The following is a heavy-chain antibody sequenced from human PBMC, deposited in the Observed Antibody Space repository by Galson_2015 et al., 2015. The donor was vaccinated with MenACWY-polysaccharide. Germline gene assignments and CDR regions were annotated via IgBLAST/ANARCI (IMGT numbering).Heavy chain of an antibody. D-gene: IGHD2-15*01. CDR1: GFTFSSYW. CDR2: TNGDGGAT. J-gene: IGHJ5*02. CDR3: ARAGAKYCRGGNCFFNWFDP. V-gene: IGHV3-74*01. Sequence: SLRLSCAASGFTFSSYWMHWVRQAPGKGLVWVSRTNGDGGATDYADSVKGRFTISRDNAKNTLYLQMNSLRAEDTAVYYCARAGAKYCRGGNCFFNWFDPLGQGTLVTVSS.